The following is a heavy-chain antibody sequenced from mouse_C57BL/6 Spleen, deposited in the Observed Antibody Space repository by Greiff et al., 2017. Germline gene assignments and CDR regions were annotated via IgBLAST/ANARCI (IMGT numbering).Heavy chain of an antibody. Sequence: VKLMESGAELARPGASVKLSCKASGYTFTSYGISWVKQRTGQGLEWIGEIYPRSGNTYYNEKFKGKATLTADKSSSTAYMELRSLTSEDSAVYFCARYDGYRYYFDYWGQGTTLTVSS. V-gene: IGHV1-81*01. J-gene: IGHJ2*01. CDR1: GYTFTSYG. CDR2: IYPRSGNT. D-gene: IGHD2-3*01. CDR3: ARYDGYRYYFDY.